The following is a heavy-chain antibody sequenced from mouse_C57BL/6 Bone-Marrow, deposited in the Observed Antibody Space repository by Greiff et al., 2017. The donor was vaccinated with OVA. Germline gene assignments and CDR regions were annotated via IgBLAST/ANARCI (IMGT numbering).Heavy chain of an antibody. D-gene: IGHD1-1*01. CDR2: ILPGSGST. J-gene: IGHJ3*01. V-gene: IGHV1-9*01. Sequence: VQLQQSGAELMKPGASVKLSCKATGYTFTGYWIEWVKQRPGHGLEWIGEILPGSGSTNYNEKFKGKATFTADPSSNTAYMQLSSLTTEDYAIYACAALVIRLGGFAYWGQGTLVTVSA. CDR1: GYTFTGYW. CDR3: AALVIRLGGFAY.